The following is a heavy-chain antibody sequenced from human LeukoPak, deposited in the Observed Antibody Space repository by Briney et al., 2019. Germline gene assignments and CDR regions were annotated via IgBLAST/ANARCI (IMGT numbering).Heavy chain of an antibody. V-gene: IGHV1-2*02. J-gene: IGHJ4*02. CDR2: INPNNGGT. CDR1: GYTFSDYY. CDR3: ARARRCSGGSCYKGALWY. Sequence: ASVKVSCKASGYTFSDYYIHWVRQAPGQGLEWMGWINPNNGGTNYAQKFQGRVTMTRDTSISTVYMELSRLRSDDTAVYYCARARRCSGGSCYKGALWYWGQGTLVTVSS. D-gene: IGHD2-15*01.